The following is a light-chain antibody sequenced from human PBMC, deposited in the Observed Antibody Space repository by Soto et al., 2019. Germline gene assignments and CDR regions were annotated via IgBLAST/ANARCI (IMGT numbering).Light chain of an antibody. CDR3: QQYKNWPPAFT. J-gene: IGKJ3*01. Sequence: EVVMTQSPATLSVSPGEGASLSCRASQTISTNLAWYQQKPGQAPRLLIYDASIRATGIPARFSGSGSETEFTLTISSLQSEDFAVYYCQQYKNWPPAFTFGPGTKVDIK. CDR2: DAS. CDR1: QTISTN. V-gene: IGKV3-15*01.